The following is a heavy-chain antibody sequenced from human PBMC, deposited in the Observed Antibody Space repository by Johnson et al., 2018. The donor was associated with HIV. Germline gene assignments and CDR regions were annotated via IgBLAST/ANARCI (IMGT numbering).Heavy chain of an antibody. CDR2: MSSSGTTI. J-gene: IGHJ3*02. CDR1: RFTFSDYY. Sequence: VQLVESGGGLVQPGGSLRLSCAASRFTFSDYYMSWIRQAPGKGLEWVSSMSSSGTTIYIADSVTGRFPISRDNAKNSLYLQMNSLRAEDTAIYYCARGNMIVVVSGGFDIWGQGTMVTVSS. CDR3: ARGNMIVVVSGGFDI. D-gene: IGHD3-22*01. V-gene: IGHV3-11*04.